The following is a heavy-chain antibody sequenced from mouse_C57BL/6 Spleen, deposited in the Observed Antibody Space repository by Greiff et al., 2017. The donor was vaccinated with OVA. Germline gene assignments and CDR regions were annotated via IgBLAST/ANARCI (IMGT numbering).Heavy chain of an antibody. CDR2: INPNNGGT. J-gene: IGHJ3*01. CDR3: ARCDYDYDGGFAY. Sequence: EVQLQQSGPELVKPGASVKIPCKASGYTFTDYNMDWVKQSHGKSLEWIGDINPNNGGTIYNQKFKGKATLTVDKSSSTAYMALRSLTSEDTAVYYCARCDYDYDGGFAYWGQGTLVTVSA. CDR1: GYTFTDYN. D-gene: IGHD2-4*01. V-gene: IGHV1-18*01.